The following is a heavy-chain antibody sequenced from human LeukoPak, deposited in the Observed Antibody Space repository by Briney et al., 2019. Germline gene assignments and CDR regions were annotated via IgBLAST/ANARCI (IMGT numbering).Heavy chain of an antibody. Sequence: SGGSLRLSCAASGFTFSSYVMHWVRQAPGKGLEWVAFIRYDGSNKYYADSVKGRFTISRDNSKNTLYLQMNSLRAEDTAVYYCAKRYYYGSGSIDYWGQGTLVTVSS. CDR1: GFTFSSYV. J-gene: IGHJ4*02. V-gene: IGHV3-30*02. D-gene: IGHD3-10*01. CDR3: AKRYYYGSGSIDY. CDR2: IRYDGSNK.